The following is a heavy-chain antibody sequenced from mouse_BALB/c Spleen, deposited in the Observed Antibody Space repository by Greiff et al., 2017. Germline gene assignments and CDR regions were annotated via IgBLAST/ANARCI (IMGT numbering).Heavy chain of an antibody. D-gene: IGHD2-4*01. V-gene: IGHV2-2*02. Sequence: QVQLKESGPGLVQPSQSLSITCTVSGFSLTSYGVHWVRQSPGKGLEWLGVIWSGGSTDYNAAFISRLSISKDNSKSQVFFKMNSLQANDTAIYYCARNFDYDEEGFDYWGQGTTLTVSS. J-gene: IGHJ2*01. CDR1: GFSLTSYG. CDR2: IWSGGST. CDR3: ARNFDYDEEGFDY.